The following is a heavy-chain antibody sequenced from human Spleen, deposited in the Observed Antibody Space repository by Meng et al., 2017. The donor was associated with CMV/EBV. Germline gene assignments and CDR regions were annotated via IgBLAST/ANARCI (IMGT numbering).Heavy chain of an antibody. CDR2: IKDDGIDK. V-gene: IGHV3-7*01. D-gene: IGHD2-2*02. J-gene: IGHJ6*02. CDR3: ARHHCSSGTCYNFYYYAMDV. CDR1: GFTFRNYW. Sequence: GESLKISCAASGFTFRNYWMSWIRQAPGKGLEWVANIKDDGIDKYSVDSVRGRFTISRDNAKSSLYLQMNSLRAEDTAVYYCARHHCSSGTCYNFYYYAMDVWGQGTTVTVSS.